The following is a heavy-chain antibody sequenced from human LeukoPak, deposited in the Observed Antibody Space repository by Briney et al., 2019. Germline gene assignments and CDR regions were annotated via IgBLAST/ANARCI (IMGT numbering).Heavy chain of an antibody. V-gene: IGHV4-61*01. CDR1: SGSVSSGSYY. CDR2: IYYSGST. D-gene: IGHD3-3*01. J-gene: IGHJ4*02. CDR3: TRQEWPSYTFAY. Sequence: KASETLSLTCTVSSGSVSSGSYYWSWIRQPPGKGLEWIGYIYYSGSTNYNPSLKSRVTISVDTSKNQFSLKLISVTSADTAVYYCTRQEWPSYTFAYWGPGTLVTVSS.